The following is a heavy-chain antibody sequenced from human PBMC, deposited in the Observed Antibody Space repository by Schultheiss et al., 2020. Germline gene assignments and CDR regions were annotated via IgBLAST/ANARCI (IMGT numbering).Heavy chain of an antibody. V-gene: IGHV3-9*01. CDR3: AKALNYDYVWGSYPLGY. CDR2: ISWNSGSI. D-gene: IGHD3-16*02. CDR1: GFTFDDYA. J-gene: IGHJ4*02. Sequence: SLKISCAASGFTFDDYAMHWVRQAPGKGLEWVSGISWNSGSIGYADSVKGRFTISRDNAKNSLYLQMNSLRAEDTALYYCAKALNYDYVWGSYPLGYWGQGTLVTVSS.